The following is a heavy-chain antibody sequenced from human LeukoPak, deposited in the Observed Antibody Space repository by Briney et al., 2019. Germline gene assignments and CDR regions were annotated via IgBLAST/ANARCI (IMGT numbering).Heavy chain of an antibody. CDR1: GYTFTSYD. D-gene: IGHD3-3*01. Sequence: ASVKVSCKASGYTFTSYDINWVRQATGQGLEWMGWMNPNSGNTGYAQKFQGRVTMTRNTSISTAYTELSSLRSEDTAVYYCARGVSDYDFWSGSNRYYFDYWGQGTLVTVSS. J-gene: IGHJ4*02. CDR3: ARGVSDYDFWSGSNRYYFDY. CDR2: MNPNSGNT. V-gene: IGHV1-8*01.